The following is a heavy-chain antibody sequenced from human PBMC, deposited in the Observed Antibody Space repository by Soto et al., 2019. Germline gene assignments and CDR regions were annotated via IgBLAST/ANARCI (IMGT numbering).Heavy chain of an antibody. CDR1: GFTFSDYY. CDR2: ISSGGQGI. CDR3: ARVVPSQDDNTWYYGMDV. D-gene: IGHD1-1*01. Sequence: QLQLVESGGGLVQPGGSLRLACAASGFTFSDYYMSWIRQAPGKGLEWLSSISSGGQGIYYADSLKGQFTISRDNAKNSLYLHMNSLRADDTAIYYCARVVPSQDDNTWYYGMDVWGQGTTVTVS. V-gene: IGHV3-11*01. J-gene: IGHJ6*02.